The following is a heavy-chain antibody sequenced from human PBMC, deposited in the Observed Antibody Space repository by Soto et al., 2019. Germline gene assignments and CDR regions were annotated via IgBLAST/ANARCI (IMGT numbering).Heavy chain of an antibody. V-gene: IGHV3-33*05. CDR3: ARWGTTGGLDV. CDR1: GFTFRSYV. J-gene: IGHJ1*01. D-gene: IGHD3-16*01. CDR2: TSYDGSNK. Sequence: QVQLVESGGGVVQPGTSRRLSCVGSGFTFRSYVIHWVRQAPGKGLEWVALTSYDGSNKDYGDSVKGRFTISRDNSRNTVALQMDSLRREDTALYYCARWGTTGGLDVWGQGTLVSVSS.